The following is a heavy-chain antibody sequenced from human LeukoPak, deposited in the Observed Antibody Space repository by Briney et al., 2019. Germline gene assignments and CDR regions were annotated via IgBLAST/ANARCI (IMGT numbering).Heavy chain of an antibody. CDR1: GGSFSGYY. V-gene: IGHV4-34*01. D-gene: IGHD6-19*01. Sequence: PSETLSLTCAVYGGSFSGYYWSWIRHPPGKGLEWIGEINHSGSTNYNPSLKSRVTISVDTSKNQFSLKLSSVTAADTSVYYCARGPFAGYSSGWYRVWGQGTLVTVSS. CDR3: ARGPFAGYSSGWYRV. J-gene: IGHJ4*02. CDR2: INHSGST.